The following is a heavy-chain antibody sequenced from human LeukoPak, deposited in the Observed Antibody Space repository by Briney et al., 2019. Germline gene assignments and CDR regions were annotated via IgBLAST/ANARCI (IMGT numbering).Heavy chain of an antibody. CDR3: AKDIHPIVVVPFYGMDV. Sequence: GGSLRLSCAASGFTFDDYAMHWVRQAPGKGLEWVSLISWDGGSTYYADSVKGRFTISRDNSNNSLYLQMNSLRAEDTALYYCAKDIHPIVVVPFYGMDVWGQGTTVTVSS. J-gene: IGHJ6*02. CDR1: GFTFDDYA. D-gene: IGHD2-15*01. CDR2: ISWDGGST. V-gene: IGHV3-43D*03.